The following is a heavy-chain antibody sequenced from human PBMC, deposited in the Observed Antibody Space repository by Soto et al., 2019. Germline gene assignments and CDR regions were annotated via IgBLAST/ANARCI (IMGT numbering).Heavy chain of an antibody. Sequence: AASVKVSCKASGFTFTSSAVQWVRQARGQRLEWIGWIVVGSGNTNYAQKFQERVTITRDMSTSTAYMELSSLRSEDTAVYYCAADPYGDYVYYFDYWGQGTLVTVS. V-gene: IGHV1-58*01. CDR1: GFTFTSSA. CDR3: AADPYGDYVYYFDY. D-gene: IGHD4-17*01. J-gene: IGHJ4*02. CDR2: IVVGSGNT.